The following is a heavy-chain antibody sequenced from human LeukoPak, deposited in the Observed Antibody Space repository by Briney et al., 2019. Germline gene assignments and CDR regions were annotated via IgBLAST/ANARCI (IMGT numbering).Heavy chain of an antibody. CDR1: GFTFSSYW. J-gene: IGHJ6*03. V-gene: IGHV3-74*01. D-gene: IGHD1-7*01. CDR2: INSDGSST. Sequence: GGSLRLSCAASGFTFSSYWMHWVRQAPGKGLVWVSRINSDGSSTSYADSVKGRFTISRDNAKNTLYLQMNGLRAEDTAVYYCARANWNYGRDYMDVWGKGTTVTVSS. CDR3: ARANWNYGRDYMDV.